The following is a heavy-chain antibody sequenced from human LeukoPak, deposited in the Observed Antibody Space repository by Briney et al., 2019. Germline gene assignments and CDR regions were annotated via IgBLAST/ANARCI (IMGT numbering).Heavy chain of an antibody. CDR1: VFTFSSYS. CDR3: ASTYSSGWYEIDY. Sequence: GGSLRLSCAASVFTFSSYSMNWVRQASGKGLEWASSISSSSSYIYYADSVKGRFTISRDNAKNSLYLQMNSLRAEDTAVYYCASTYSSGWYEIDYWGQGTLVTVSS. CDR2: ISSSSSYI. J-gene: IGHJ4*02. D-gene: IGHD6-19*01. V-gene: IGHV3-21*01.